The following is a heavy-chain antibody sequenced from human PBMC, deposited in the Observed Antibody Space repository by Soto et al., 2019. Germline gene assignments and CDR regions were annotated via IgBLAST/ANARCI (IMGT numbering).Heavy chain of an antibody. CDR3: ARALRYYDSSGYYP. CDR1: GYTFTSYA. D-gene: IGHD3-22*01. Sequence: GASVKVSCKASGYTFTSYAMHWVRQAPGQGLEWMGWINAGNGNTKYSQKFQGRVTITRDTSASTAYMELSSLRSEDTAVYHCARALRYYDSSGYYPWGQGTQVTVSS. CDR2: INAGNGNT. J-gene: IGHJ5*02. V-gene: IGHV1-3*01.